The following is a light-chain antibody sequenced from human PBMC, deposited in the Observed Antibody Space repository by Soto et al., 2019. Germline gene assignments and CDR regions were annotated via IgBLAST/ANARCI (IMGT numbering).Light chain of an antibody. CDR1: SSNIGAGYD. Sequence: QSVLTHPPSVSGAPGQRVTISCTGSSSNIGAGYDVHWYQQLPGIAPKLLIYGNSHRPSGVPDRFSASKSGTSASLAITGLQADDEADYYCQSYDNTLSGVLFGGGTKLTVL. V-gene: IGLV1-40*01. J-gene: IGLJ2*01. CDR2: GNS. CDR3: QSYDNTLSGVL.